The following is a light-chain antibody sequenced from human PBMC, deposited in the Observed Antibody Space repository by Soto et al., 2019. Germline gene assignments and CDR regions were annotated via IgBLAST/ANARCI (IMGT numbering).Light chain of an antibody. J-gene: IGLJ1*01. CDR3: RSFTNTITRYA. Sequence: QSVLTQPASGSWSPVQSITISCTGTSSDGGGYNYVSWFQHHPGKAPKLIIYEVSYRPSGVSNRFSGSKSGDTASLTISGLEPEDAADYYCRSFTNTITRYAFGTGTKVTVL. CDR2: EVS. CDR1: SSDGGGYNY. V-gene: IGLV2-14*01.